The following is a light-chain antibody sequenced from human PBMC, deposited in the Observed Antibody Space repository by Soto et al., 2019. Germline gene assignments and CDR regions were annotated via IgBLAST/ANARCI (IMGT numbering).Light chain of an antibody. CDR3: QQYKSYWT. CDR1: QSIPNW. Sequence: DIQMAQSLATLSASVGYSVTITCRASQSIPNWLAWYQLKPGKAPKLLIHEASNLHSGVSSRFTGSGSGTDFTLTITSLQPEDCSTYYCQQYKSYWTFGQGTRVDLK. CDR2: EAS. V-gene: IGKV1-5*03. J-gene: IGKJ1*01.